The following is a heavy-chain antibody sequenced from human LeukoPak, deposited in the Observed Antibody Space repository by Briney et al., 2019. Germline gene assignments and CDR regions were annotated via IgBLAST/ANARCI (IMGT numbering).Heavy chain of an antibody. Sequence: GGSLRLSCAASGFTFSSYWVSWVRQAPGKGLEWVANIKQDGSEKYYVDSVKGRFTISRDNAKNSLYLQMNSLRAEDTAVYYCARDSLSIAAADDYWGQGTLVTVSS. D-gene: IGHD6-13*01. CDR1: GFTFSSYW. J-gene: IGHJ4*02. V-gene: IGHV3-7*01. CDR3: ARDSLSIAAADDY. CDR2: IKQDGSEK.